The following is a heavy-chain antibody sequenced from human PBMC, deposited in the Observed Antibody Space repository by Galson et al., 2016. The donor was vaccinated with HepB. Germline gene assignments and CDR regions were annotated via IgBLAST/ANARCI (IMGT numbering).Heavy chain of an antibody. CDR1: GGSISTYY. D-gene: IGHD3-16*01. J-gene: IGHJ3*01. CDR3: ARNAPKLGLTDAFDV. Sequence: LPCTVSGGSISTYYWSWIRQPPGEGLEWIAFSHYSGATSYSPSLNSRVTISVDTSKNQFSLRLRSVTAADAAVYYCARNAPKLGLTDAFDVWGQGAMVTVSS. V-gene: IGHV4-59*01. CDR2: SHYSGAT.